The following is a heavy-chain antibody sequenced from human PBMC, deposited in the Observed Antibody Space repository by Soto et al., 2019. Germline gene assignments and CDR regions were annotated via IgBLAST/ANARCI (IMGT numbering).Heavy chain of an antibody. CDR1: GDSVSSHSAA. D-gene: IGHD3-16*01. CDR3: ARTGGATDS. J-gene: IGHJ4*02. Sequence: SQTLSLTCAISGDSVSSHSAAWNWIRQSPSRGFEWLGRTYYRSKWYNEYAVSVKGRISINPDTSKNHFSLQLNSVTPEDTAVYYCARTGGATDSWGQGTLVTVSS. V-gene: IGHV6-1*01. CDR2: TYYRSKWYN.